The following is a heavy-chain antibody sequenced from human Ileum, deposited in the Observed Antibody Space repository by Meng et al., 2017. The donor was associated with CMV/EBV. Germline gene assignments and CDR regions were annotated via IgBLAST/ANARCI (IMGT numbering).Heavy chain of an antibody. V-gene: IGHV3-30*18. J-gene: IGHJ4*02. CDR2: ISYDGSYI. D-gene: IGHD2-21*02. CDR1: GFTFSTFG. CDR3: PKYCGGDCYRGND. Sequence: AFGFTFSTFGLHWVRRAPGKVLEWVAGISYDGSYIRYAASVRGRFTISRDNSTTTLFLQMNSLRPADTAVYYSPKYCGGDCYRGNDWGQGTLVTVSS.